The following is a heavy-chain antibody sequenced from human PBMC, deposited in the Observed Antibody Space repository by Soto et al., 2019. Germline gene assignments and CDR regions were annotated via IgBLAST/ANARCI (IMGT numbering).Heavy chain of an antibody. CDR3: AKDHYYDSSGLKLDY. CDR2: ISYDGSNK. V-gene: IGHV3-30*18. Sequence: QVQLVESGGGVVQPGRSLRLSCAASGFTFSSYGMHWVRQAPGKGLEWVAVISYDGSNKYYADSVKGRFTISRDNTKNTLYLQMNSLRAEDTAVHYCAKDHYYDSSGLKLDYWGQGTLVTVSS. D-gene: IGHD3-22*01. CDR1: GFTFSSYG. J-gene: IGHJ4*02.